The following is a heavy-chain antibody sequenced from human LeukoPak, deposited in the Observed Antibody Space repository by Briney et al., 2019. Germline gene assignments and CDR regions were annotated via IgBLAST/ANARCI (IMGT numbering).Heavy chain of an antibody. CDR3: ARGVIVATIDYYYMDV. CDR1: GGTFSSYA. J-gene: IGHJ6*03. D-gene: IGHD5-12*01. V-gene: IGHV1-69*05. CDR2: IIPIFGTA. Sequence: ASVKVSCKASGGTFSSYAISWVRQAPGQGLEWMGGIIPIFGTANYAQKFQGRVTMTRNTSISTAYMELSSLRSEDTAVYYCARGVIVATIDYYYMDVWGKGTTVTISS.